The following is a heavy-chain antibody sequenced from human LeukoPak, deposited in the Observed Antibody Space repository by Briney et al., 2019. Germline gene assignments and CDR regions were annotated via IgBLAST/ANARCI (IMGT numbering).Heavy chain of an antibody. CDR3: ARIAAAGTRGYGWFDP. CDR2: INPSGGST. CDR1: GYTFTSYY. D-gene: IGHD6-13*01. Sequence: ASVKVSCKASGYTFTSYYMHWVRQAPGQGLEWMGIINPSGGSTSYAQKFQGRVTMTRDTSTSTVYMELSSLRSEDTAVYYCARIAAAGTRGYGWFDPWGQGTLVTVSS. V-gene: IGHV1-46*01. J-gene: IGHJ5*02.